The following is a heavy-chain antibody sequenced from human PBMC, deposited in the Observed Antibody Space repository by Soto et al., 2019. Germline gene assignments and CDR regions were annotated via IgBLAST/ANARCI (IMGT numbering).Heavy chain of an antibody. CDR3: ARNRRETGDFDY. J-gene: IGHJ4*02. CDR1: GYTFTTSD. CDR2: MNPNNGDT. V-gene: IGHV1-8*02. Sequence: QVQLVQSGAEVKKPGASVKVSCKASGYTFTTSDVNWMRQATGQGPEWMGWMNPNNGDTGYAQKFQGRVTLTRDTSMNTAYMELSSLTYEDTAVYYCARNRRETGDFDYWGQGTLVTVSS. D-gene: IGHD7-27*01.